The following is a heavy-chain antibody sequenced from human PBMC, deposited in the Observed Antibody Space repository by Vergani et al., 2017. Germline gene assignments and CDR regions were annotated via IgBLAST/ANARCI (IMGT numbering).Heavy chain of an antibody. CDR1: GGSISSYY. D-gene: IGHD3-16*02. J-gene: IGHJ4*02. V-gene: IGHV4-4*09. CDR2: IYTSGST. Sequence: QVQLQESGPGLVKPSETLSLTCTVSGGSISSYYWSWIRQPPGKGLEWIGYIYTSGSTNYNPSLKSRVTISVDTSKKQFSLKPSSVTAADTAVYYCARHYPLAVWGSYRSGYYFDYWGQGTLVTVSS. CDR3: ARHYPLAVWGSYRSGYYFDY.